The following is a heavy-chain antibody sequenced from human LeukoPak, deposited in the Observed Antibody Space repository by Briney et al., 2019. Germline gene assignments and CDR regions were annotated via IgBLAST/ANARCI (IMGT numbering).Heavy chain of an antibody. V-gene: IGHV3-30*03. CDR3: ARGLDRFAELRSVQGY. Sequence: QTGGSLRLSCAASGFTFSSYGMHWVRQAPGKGLEWVAVISYDGSNKYYADSVKGRFTISRDNSKNTLYLQMNSLRAEDMAVYYCARGLDRFAELRSVQGYWGQGTLVTVSS. CDR2: ISYDGSNK. D-gene: IGHD3-10*01. CDR1: GFTFSSYG. J-gene: IGHJ4*02.